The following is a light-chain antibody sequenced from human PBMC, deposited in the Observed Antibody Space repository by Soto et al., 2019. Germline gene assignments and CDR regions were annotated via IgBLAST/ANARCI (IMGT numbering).Light chain of an antibody. CDR2: KAS. V-gene: IGKV1-5*03. CDR1: QTISSW. CDR3: QHYNSYSEA. Sequence: IRSTLSPSTLSGSVSDSVTIPCLASQTISSWLAWYQQKPGKAPKLLIYKASTLKSGVPSRFSGSGSGTEFTLTISSLQPDDFATYYCQHYNSYSEAFGQGTKV. J-gene: IGKJ1*01.